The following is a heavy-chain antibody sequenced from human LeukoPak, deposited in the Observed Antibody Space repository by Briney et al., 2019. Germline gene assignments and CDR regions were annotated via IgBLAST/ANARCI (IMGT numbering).Heavy chain of an antibody. CDR1: GFTFSSYA. D-gene: IGHD3-22*01. CDR2: ISYDGSKK. Sequence: PGGSLRLSCAASGFTFSSYAMHWVRQAPGKGLEWVAVISYDGSKKYYADSVKGRFTISRDNSKNTLYLQMNSLRAEDTAVYYCARTMIVVVITSSYGMDVWGQGTTVTVSS. V-gene: IGHV3-30*04. J-gene: IGHJ6*02. CDR3: ARTMIVVVITSSYGMDV.